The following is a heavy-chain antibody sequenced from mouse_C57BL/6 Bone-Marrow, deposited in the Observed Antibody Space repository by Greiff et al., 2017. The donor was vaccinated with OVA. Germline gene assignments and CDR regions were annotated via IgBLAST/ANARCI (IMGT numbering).Heavy chain of an antibody. J-gene: IGHJ1*03. CDR2: IYPGGGNT. V-gene: IGHV1-84*01. D-gene: IGHD1-1*01. CDR1: GCTFTDYY. CDR3: ARRDYYGSSYWYVDV. Sequence: QVQLKQSGPELVKPGASVKISCTASGCTFTDYYITWVKQRPGQGLEWIGWIYPGGGNTKYNEKFKGQATLTVDTSSSPAYMQISSLTSEDSAVYFCARRDYYGSSYWYVDVWGTGTTVTVSS.